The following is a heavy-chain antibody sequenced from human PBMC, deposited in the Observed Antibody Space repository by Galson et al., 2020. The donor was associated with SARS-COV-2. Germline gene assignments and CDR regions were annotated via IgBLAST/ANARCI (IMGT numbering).Heavy chain of an antibody. J-gene: IGHJ4*02. CDR2: INHSGST. CDR1: GGSFSGYY. Sequence: SETLSLTCAVYGGSFSGYYWSWIRQPPGKGLEWIGEINHSGSTNYNPSLKSRVTISVDTAKNQFSLKLSSVTAADTAVYYFARGRYSSSWYGEKYYVDYWGQGTLVTVSS. D-gene: IGHD6-13*01. CDR3: ARGRYSSSWYGEKYYVDY. V-gene: IGHV4-34*01.